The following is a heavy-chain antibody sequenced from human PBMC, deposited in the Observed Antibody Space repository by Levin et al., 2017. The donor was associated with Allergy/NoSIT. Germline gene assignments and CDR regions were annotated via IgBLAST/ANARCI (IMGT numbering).Heavy chain of an antibody. Sequence: SETLSLTCTVSGGSISGYFWSWIRQPPGKGLEWIGYVFASGITNYNPSLKSRATISADTSKAQLSLQLSSVPAADTAVYVCARHGPHYRSHYMDVWGTGIPVTVSS. D-gene: IGHD3-10*01. CDR1: GGSISGYF. V-gene: IGHV4-59*08. CDR2: VFASGIT. J-gene: IGHJ6*03. CDR3: ARHGPHYRSHYMDV.